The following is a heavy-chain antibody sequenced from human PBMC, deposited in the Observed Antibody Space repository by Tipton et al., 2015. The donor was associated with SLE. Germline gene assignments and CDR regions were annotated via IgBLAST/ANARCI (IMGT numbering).Heavy chain of an antibody. CDR1: GFTIDDYA. Sequence: SLRLSCAAFGFTIDDYAMHWVRQAPGKRLEWVASISWNSGSIVEADSVKARFTISRDNAKNSLYLQMNSLRAEDTALYYCAKEVYGGNLYYYFDLWGRCTLVTVCS. CDR3: AKEVYGGNLYYYFDL. D-gene: IGHD4-23*01. CDR2: ISWNSGSI. V-gene: IGHV3-9*01. J-gene: IGHJ2*01.